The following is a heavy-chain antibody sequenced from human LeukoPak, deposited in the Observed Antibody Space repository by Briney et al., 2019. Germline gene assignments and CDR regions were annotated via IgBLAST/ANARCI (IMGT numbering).Heavy chain of an antibody. CDR3: ARGNASDV. Sequence: SETLSLTCSVSGYSIKNGYYWDWIRQAPGKGLEWLGSILHTGKTFYNPSLKSRLTLSVDTSKNQFSLNLRSVTASDTAVYYCARGNASDVWGHGTLVTVSS. V-gene: IGHV4-38-2*02. J-gene: IGHJ3*01. CDR2: ILHTGKT. CDR1: GYSIKNGYY.